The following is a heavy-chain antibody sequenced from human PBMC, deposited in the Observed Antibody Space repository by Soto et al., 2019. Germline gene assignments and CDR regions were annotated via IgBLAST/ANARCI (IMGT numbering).Heavy chain of an antibody. V-gene: IGHV1-18*01. Sequence: QVQLVQSGGEVKKPGASVRVSCKASGYTFTSYGISWVRQAPGQGLEWMGWISGYNGNTDYARRVQGRVTMTTDTSTSTAFMELRSLRVDDTAVYYCAGGSRTRGYSYDSWGQGTLVTVSS. CDR2: ISGYNGNT. D-gene: IGHD5-18*01. CDR1: GYTFTSYG. CDR3: AGGSRTRGYSYDS. J-gene: IGHJ4*02.